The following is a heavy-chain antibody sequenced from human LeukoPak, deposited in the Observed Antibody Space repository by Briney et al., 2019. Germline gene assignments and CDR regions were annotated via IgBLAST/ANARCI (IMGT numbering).Heavy chain of an antibody. Sequence: ASVKVSCKASGYTFTGYYMHWVRQAPGQGLEWMGWINPNSGGTNSAQKFQGRVTMTEDTSTDTAYMELSSLRSEDTAVYYCATGPPLLYSSSWYNFDYWGQGTLVTVSS. J-gene: IGHJ4*02. D-gene: IGHD6-13*01. CDR3: ATGPPLLYSSSWYNFDY. CDR2: INPNSGGT. V-gene: IGHV1-2*02. CDR1: GYTFTGYY.